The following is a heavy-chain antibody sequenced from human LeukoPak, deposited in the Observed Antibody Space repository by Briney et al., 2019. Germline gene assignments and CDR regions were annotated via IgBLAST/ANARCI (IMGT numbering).Heavy chain of an antibody. CDR2: IYYSGST. CDR1: SGSISSSTYY. CDR3: AGWAVGLDNYYDSRTDDY. Sequence: SETLSLTCTVSSGSISSSTYYWGWIRQPPGKGLEWIGYIYYSGSTNYNPSLKSRVTISVDTSKNQFSLKLSSVTAADTAVYYCAGWAVGLDNYYDSRTDDYWGQGTLVTVSS. J-gene: IGHJ4*02. V-gene: IGHV4-61*05. D-gene: IGHD3-22*01.